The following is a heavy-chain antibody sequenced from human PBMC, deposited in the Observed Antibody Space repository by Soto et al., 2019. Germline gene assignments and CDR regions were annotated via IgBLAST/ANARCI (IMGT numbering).Heavy chain of an antibody. V-gene: IGHV4-30-4*01. CDR3: ARTDSPAPFYDASADFER. Sequence: PSETLSLTCTVSGGSISNDNYYWSWIRQSPGKGLEWIAYIYYSGSTYYNPSLKSRLTISVDPSKNQLSLKLSSVTAADTAVYYCARTDSPAPFYDASADFERWGPGTLVTVSS. CDR2: IYYSGST. J-gene: IGHJ5*02. D-gene: IGHD3-22*01. CDR1: GGSISNDNYY.